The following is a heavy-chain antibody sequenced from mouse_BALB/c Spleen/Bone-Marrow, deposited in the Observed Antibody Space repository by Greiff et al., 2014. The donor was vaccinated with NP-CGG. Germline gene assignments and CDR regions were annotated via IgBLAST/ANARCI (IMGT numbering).Heavy chain of an antibody. D-gene: IGHD2-10*02. J-gene: IGHJ3*01. CDR2: FYPGNSDT. CDR1: GYSFTSYW. V-gene: IGHV1-5*01. CDR3: TFLVKEDFAY. Sequence: VQLQQPGTVLARPGASVKMPCKASGYSFTSYWMHWVKQRPGQGLEWIGAFYPGNSDTTYNQKFKGKAKLTAVTSASTAYMELSSLTNGDSAVYYCTFLVKEDFAYWGQGTLVTVSA.